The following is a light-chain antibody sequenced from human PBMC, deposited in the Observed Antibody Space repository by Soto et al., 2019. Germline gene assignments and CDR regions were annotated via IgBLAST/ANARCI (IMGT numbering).Light chain of an antibody. CDR2: DAS. CDR1: QTVSSY. J-gene: IGKJ1*01. CDR3: QQYGSSGT. V-gene: IGKV3-20*01. Sequence: IVWIQSPPTLVVSAREIATLSFRASQTVSSYLLWYQQKRGQAPRLLIYDASNRATGIPDTFSGSGSGTDFTLSISRLEPEDFAVYYCQQYGSSGTFGQGTKVDIK.